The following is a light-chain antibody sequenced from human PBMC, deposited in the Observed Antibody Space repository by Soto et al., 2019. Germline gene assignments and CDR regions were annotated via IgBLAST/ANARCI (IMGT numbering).Light chain of an antibody. CDR1: SSDVGGYNY. V-gene: IGLV2-14*01. CDR2: EVS. Sequence: QSALTQPASVSGSPGQSITISCTGTSSDVGGYNYVSWYQQHPGKAPKLMIYEVSNRPSRVSNRFSGSKSGNTASLTISGLQAEDEADYYCSSYTSSSTAFGGGTKLTVL. J-gene: IGLJ2*01. CDR3: SSYTSSSTA.